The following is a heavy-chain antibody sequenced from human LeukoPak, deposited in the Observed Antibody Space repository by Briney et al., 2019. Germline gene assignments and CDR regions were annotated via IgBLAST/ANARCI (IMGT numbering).Heavy chain of an antibody. CDR1: GGSISSYY. V-gene: IGHV4-59*01. Sequence: SETLSLTCTVSGGSISSYYWSWIRQPPGKGLEWIGYIYYSENTNYNPSLKSRVLMSVDTSKNQFSLKLSSVTAADTAVYYCAKTSYSYDRYFDYWGQGTLVTVSS. CDR3: AKTSYSYDRYFDY. CDR2: IYYSENT. D-gene: IGHD3-22*01. J-gene: IGHJ4*02.